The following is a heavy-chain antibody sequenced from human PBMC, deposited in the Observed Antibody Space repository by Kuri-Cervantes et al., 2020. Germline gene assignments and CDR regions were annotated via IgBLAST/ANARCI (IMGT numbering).Heavy chain of an antibody. CDR3: ATNAIPRGELSAFDI. V-gene: IGHV3-21*04. D-gene: IGHD1-26*01. CDR2: ISSSSSYI. J-gene: IGHJ3*02. CDR1: GFTFSSYS. Sequence: GESLKISCAASGFTFSSYSMNWVRQAPGKGLEWVSSISSSSSYIYYADSVKGRFTISRDNAKNSLYLQMNSLRSEDTAVYYCATNAIPRGELSAFDIWGQGTMVTVSS.